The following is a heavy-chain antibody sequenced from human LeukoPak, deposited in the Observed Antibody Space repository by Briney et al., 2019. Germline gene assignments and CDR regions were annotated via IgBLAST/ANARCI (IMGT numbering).Heavy chain of an antibody. CDR1: GYTFTSYY. Sequence: GASVTVSCKASGYTFTSYYIHWVRQAPGQGPECMGVINPSGGSTIYAQKFQGRVTMTRDTSTSTMYMEMRSLRYEDTAVYYCAREREKWDSVLVTAAHYHHGLDVWGQGTTVTV. CDR3: AREREKWDSVLVTAAHYHHGLDV. D-gene: IGHD2-2*01. V-gene: IGHV1-46*01. CDR2: INPSGGST. J-gene: IGHJ6*02.